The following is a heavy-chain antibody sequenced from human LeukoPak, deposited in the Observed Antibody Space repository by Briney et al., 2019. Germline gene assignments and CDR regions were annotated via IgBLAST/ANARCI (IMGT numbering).Heavy chain of an antibody. CDR3: ARASYSPNWFDP. CDR1: GFTFSTSW. Sequence: GGSLRLSCAASGFTFSTSWMSWVRQAPGKGLGWVANIKHDGSEKYYVDSVKGRFTISRDNARNSLYLQMNSLRAEDTAVYYCARASYSPNWFDPRGQGTLVTVSS. V-gene: IGHV3-7*01. CDR2: IKHDGSEK. D-gene: IGHD4-11*01. J-gene: IGHJ5*02.